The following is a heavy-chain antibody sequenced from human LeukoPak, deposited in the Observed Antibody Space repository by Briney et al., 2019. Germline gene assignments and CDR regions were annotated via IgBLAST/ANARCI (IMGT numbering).Heavy chain of an antibody. V-gene: IGHV3-53*01. Sequence: PGGSLRLSCAASGFTVNSNYMSWVRQAPGKGLEWVSVIYSGGSTYYADSVKGRFTISRDNSKNTLYLQMNSLRAEDTAVYYCASIYFSHYLQHWGQGTLVTVSS. J-gene: IGHJ1*01. CDR2: IYSGGST. CDR1: GFTVNSNY. D-gene: IGHD2/OR15-2a*01. CDR3: ASIYFSHYLQH.